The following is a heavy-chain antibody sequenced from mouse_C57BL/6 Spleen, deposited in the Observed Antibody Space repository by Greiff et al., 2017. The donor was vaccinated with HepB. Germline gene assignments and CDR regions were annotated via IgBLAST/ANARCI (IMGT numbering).Heavy chain of an antibody. CDR3: ARARHGYDVGGDY. CDR2: IDPSDSNI. CDR1: GYTFTSYW. V-gene: IGHV1-59*01. J-gene: IGHJ2*01. D-gene: IGHD2-2*01. Sequence: QVQLQQPGAELVRPGTSVKLSCKASGYTFTSYWMHWVKQRPGQGLEWIGLIDPSDSNINYNQKFKGKATLTVDTSSSTAYMQLSSLTSEDSAVCYSARARHGYDVGGDYWGQGTTLTVSS.